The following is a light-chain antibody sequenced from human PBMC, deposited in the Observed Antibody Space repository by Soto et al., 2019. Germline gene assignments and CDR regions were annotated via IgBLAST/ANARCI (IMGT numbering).Light chain of an antibody. Sequence: DIQMTQSPASLSSSVGERVTITCRASQSLSSYLTWYRQKPGKAPKLLIYDASSMATGVPSRFSGSGSGTEFTLTISRLQPDDFATYYCQQYNSYPWTFGGGTKV. CDR3: QQYNSYPWT. V-gene: IGKV1-5*01. CDR1: QSLSSY. CDR2: DAS. J-gene: IGKJ4*02.